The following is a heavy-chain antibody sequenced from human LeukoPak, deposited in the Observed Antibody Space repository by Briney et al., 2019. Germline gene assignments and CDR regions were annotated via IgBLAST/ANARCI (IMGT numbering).Heavy chain of an antibody. J-gene: IGHJ5*02. D-gene: IGHD3-3*01. CDR3: ARGRTEWPNLNWFDP. V-gene: IGHV1-8*01. Sequence: GASVKVSCKASGYTFTSYDINRVRQATGQGLEWMGWMNPNSGNTGYAQKFQGRVTMTRNTSISTAYMELSSLRSEDTAVYYCARGRTEWPNLNWFDPWGQGTLVTVSS. CDR2: MNPNSGNT. CDR1: GYTFTSYD.